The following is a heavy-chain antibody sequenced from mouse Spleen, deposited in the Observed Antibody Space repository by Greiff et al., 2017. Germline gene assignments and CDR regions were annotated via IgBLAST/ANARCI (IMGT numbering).Heavy chain of an antibody. Sequence: EVQRVESGGGLVKPGGSLKLSCAASGFTFSSYAMSWVRQTPEKRLEWVATISSGGSYTYYPDSVKGRFTISRDNAKNTLYLQMSSLRSEDTAMYYCARRGTGDYFDYWGQGTTLTVSS. CDR2: ISSGGSYT. CDR3: ARRGTGDYFDY. J-gene: IGHJ2*01. V-gene: IGHV5-9-3*01. D-gene: IGHD4-1*01. CDR1: GFTFSSYA.